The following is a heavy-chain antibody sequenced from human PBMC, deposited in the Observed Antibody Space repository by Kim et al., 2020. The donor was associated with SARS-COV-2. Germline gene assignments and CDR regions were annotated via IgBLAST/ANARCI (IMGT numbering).Heavy chain of an antibody. Sequence: GSTYYNPSLKSRVTISVDTSKNQFSLKLSSVTAADTAVYYCARLVDTIDYWGQGTLVTVSS. V-gene: IGHV4-31*02. CDR2: GST. CDR3: ARLVDTIDY. D-gene: IGHD5-18*01. J-gene: IGHJ4*02.